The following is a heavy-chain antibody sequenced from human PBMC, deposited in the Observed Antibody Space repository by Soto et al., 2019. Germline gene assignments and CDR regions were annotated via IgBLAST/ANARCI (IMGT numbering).Heavy chain of an antibody. CDR1: GFTFSTSV. J-gene: IGHJ6*02. V-gene: IGHV3-23*01. Sequence: EVQLLESGGGLVQPGGSLRLSCAASGFTFSTSVMGWVRQAPGKGLEWVSVISGSGGNTNYGDSVKGRFTISRDNSKNTLYVQMNSLRAEYTAVYYCMRLSGYYCNVMDVWGQGTTVTVSS. CDR2: ISGSGGNT. D-gene: IGHD2-15*01. CDR3: MRLSGYYCNVMDV.